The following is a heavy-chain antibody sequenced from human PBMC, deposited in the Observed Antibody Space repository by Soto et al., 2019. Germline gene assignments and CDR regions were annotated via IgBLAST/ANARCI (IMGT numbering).Heavy chain of an antibody. J-gene: IGHJ4*02. CDR2: IGGSGDST. CDR3: AKNAYSYVLDY. V-gene: IGHV3-23*01. D-gene: IGHD5-18*01. Sequence: EVQLFESGGGLVQPGGSLRLSCAASGFTFSSYAMNWVRQAPGKGLEWVSAIGGSGDSTYYADSVKGRFTISRDNSKNTLYLQMNSLRAEDTALYYCAKNAYSYVLDYWGQGTLVTVSS. CDR1: GFTFSSYA.